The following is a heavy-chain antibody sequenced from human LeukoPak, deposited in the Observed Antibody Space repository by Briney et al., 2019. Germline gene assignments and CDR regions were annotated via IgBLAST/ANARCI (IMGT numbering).Heavy chain of an antibody. CDR1: GYTFTSYY. J-gene: IGHJ4*02. CDR2: INPSGGST. D-gene: IGHD3-3*01. Sequence: ASVKVSCKASGYTFTSYYMHWVRQAPGQGLEWMGIINPSGGSTSYAQKFQGRVTMTRDTSTSTVYMELSSLRSEDTAVYYCARSGGFWSGYYHFDYWGQGTLVIVSS. V-gene: IGHV1-46*01. CDR3: ARSGGFWSGYYHFDY.